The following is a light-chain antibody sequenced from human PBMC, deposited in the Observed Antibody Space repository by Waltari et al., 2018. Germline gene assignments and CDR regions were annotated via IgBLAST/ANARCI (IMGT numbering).Light chain of an antibody. CDR2: SAS. V-gene: IGKV1-12*01. CDR3: QQGNSFPPT. Sequence: DIQITQSPSSVSASVGDILTITCRASQGISNWLAWYQQKPGKAPKLLIYSASILQTGVPSRFSGSGSGTDFTLTISNLQPEDFATYFCQQGNSFPPTFGQGTKVEVK. J-gene: IGKJ1*01. CDR1: QGISNW.